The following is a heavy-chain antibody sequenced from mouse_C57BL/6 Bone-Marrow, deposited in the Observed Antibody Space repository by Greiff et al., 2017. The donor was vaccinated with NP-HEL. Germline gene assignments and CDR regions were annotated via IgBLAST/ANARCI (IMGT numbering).Heavy chain of an antibody. D-gene: IGHD2-4*01. CDR3: ALTDDYDGFAY. Sequence: EVQLQHSGPELVKPGASVKIPCKASGYTFTDYNMDWVKQSHGKSLEWIGDINPNNGGTIYNQKFKGKATLTVDKSSSTAYMELRSLTSDDTAVYYCALTDDYDGFAYWGQGTLVTVSA. J-gene: IGHJ3*01. V-gene: IGHV1-18*01. CDR2: INPNNGGT. CDR1: GYTFTDYN.